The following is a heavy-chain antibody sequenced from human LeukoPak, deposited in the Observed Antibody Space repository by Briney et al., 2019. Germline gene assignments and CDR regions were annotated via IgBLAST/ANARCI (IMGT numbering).Heavy chain of an antibody. CDR2: IYHSGST. V-gene: IGHV4-30-2*01. Sequence: SQTLSLTCTVSGGSISSGGYYWSWIRQPPGKGLEWIGYIYHSGSTYYNPSLKSRVTISVDRSKNQFSLKLSSVTAADTAVYYCASYPFGAARPPGGVTDAFDIWGQGTMVTVSS. CDR3: ASYPFGAARPPGGVTDAFDI. CDR1: GGSISSGGYY. J-gene: IGHJ3*02. D-gene: IGHD6-6*01.